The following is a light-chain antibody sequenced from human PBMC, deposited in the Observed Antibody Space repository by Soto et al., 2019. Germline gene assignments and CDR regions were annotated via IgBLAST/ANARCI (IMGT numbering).Light chain of an antibody. J-gene: IGKJ1*01. CDR3: QHYNSYSEA. CDR2: DAS. CDR1: ESLIGW. V-gene: IGKV1-5*01. Sequence: DIQLTQSPSTLSASVGDTVTISCRASESLIGWLAWYQQRPGSAPKLLIYDASSLEGGVPSRFTGDGSGTEFSLTISSLQPDDFATYYCQHYNSYSEAFGQGTKVDIK.